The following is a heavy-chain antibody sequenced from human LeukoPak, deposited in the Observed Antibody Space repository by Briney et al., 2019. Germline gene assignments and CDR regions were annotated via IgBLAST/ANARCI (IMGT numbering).Heavy chain of an antibody. CDR1: GFIFDEYA. V-gene: IGHV3-9*01. D-gene: IGHD2-15*01. CDR2: ISWNSASI. CDR3: VKGHCSSSSCFPNYYYYMDV. Sequence: GGSLRLSCAGSGFIFDEYAMHWVRQAPGKGLEWVSGISWNSASIAYADSVKGRFTISRDNAKNLLFLQMTSLRAADTALYYCVKGHCSSSSCFPNYYYYMDVWGTGTTVTVSS. J-gene: IGHJ6*03.